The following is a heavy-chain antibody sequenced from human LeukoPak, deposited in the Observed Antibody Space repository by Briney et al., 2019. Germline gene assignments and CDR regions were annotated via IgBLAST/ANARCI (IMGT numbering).Heavy chain of an antibody. D-gene: IGHD2-2*01. CDR1: GYSISSGYY. CDR2: IHHSGST. V-gene: IGHV4-38-2*02. CDR3: AREYCSSTSCYLFDY. Sequence: SSETLSLTCTVSGYSISSGYYWGWIRQPPGKGLEWIGSIHHSGSTYYNPSLKSRVTIPVDTSKNQFSLKLSSVTAADTAVYYCAREYCSSTSCYLFDYWGQGTLVTVSS. J-gene: IGHJ4*02.